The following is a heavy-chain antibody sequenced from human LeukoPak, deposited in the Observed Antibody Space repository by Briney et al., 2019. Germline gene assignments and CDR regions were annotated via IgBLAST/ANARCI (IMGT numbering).Heavy chain of an antibody. D-gene: IGHD6-13*01. CDR3: ARGSSSWYGEYYYGMDV. V-gene: IGHV4-4*07. J-gene: IGHJ6*02. CDR1: GGSISSYY. CDR2: IYTSGST. Sequence: SETLSLTCTVSGGSISSYYWSWIRQPAGKGLEWIGRIYTSGSTNYNPSLKSRVTMSVDTSKNQFSLKLSSVTAADTAVYYCARGSSSWYGEYYYGMDVWGQGTTVTVSS.